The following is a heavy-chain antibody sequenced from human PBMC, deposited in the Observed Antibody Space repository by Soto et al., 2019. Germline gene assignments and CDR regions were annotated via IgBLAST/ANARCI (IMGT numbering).Heavy chain of an antibody. Sequence: QVQLVQSGAEVKKPGASVKVSCKASGYTFTSYYMHWVRQAPGQGLEWMGIINPSGGSTSYAQKFQGRVTMTRDTSTSTVYMELSSLRSEDTAVYYCARDDRYDFWSGYNVIDYWGQGTLVTVSS. CDR2: INPSGGST. CDR1: GYTFTSYY. CDR3: ARDDRYDFWSGYNVIDY. D-gene: IGHD3-3*01. V-gene: IGHV1-46*01. J-gene: IGHJ4*02.